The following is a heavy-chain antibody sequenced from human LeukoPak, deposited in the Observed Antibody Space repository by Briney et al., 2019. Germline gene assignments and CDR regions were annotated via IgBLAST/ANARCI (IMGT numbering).Heavy chain of an antibody. J-gene: IGHJ5*02. V-gene: IGHV1-2*04. D-gene: IGHD5-24*01. Sequence: ASVKVSCKASGYTFTGFYIHWVRQAPGQGLEWMGWINPNSGGTNYAQKFQGWVITTRDTSITTAYMELSRLRSDDTAVYYCARARQDGSTPRVSWFDPWGQGTLVTVYS. CDR1: GYTFTGFY. CDR2: INPNSGGT. CDR3: ARARQDGSTPRVSWFDP.